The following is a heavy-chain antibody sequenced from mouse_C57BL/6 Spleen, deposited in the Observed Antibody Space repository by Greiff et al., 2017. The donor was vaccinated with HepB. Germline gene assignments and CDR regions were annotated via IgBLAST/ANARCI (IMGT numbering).Heavy chain of an antibody. J-gene: IGHJ3*01. CDR1: GYAFSSSW. V-gene: IGHV1-82*01. CDR2: IYPGDGDT. Sequence: VQRVESGPELVKPGASVKISCKASGYAFSSSWMNWVKQRPGKGLEWIGRIYPGDGDTNYNGKFKGKATLTADKSSSTAYMQLSSLTSEDSAVYFCAREDDYAFAYWGQGTLVTVSA. D-gene: IGHD2-4*01. CDR3: AREDDYAFAY.